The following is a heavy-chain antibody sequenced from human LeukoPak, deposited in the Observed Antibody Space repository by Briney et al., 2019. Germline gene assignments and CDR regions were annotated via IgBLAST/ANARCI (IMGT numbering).Heavy chain of an antibody. D-gene: IGHD1-26*01. V-gene: IGHV3-7*01. J-gene: IGHJ6*03. CDR2: IKPDGSEK. CDR3: ARDPYSGTYSDYYYYYMDV. Sequence: PGGSLRLSCAASGFTFSNYWMTWVRQAPGKGLEWVANIKPDGSEKNYVDSVKGRFTISRDNAKNSLYLQMSSLRAEDTAVYYCARDPYSGTYSDYYYYYMDVWGKGTTVTVSS. CDR1: GFTFSNYW.